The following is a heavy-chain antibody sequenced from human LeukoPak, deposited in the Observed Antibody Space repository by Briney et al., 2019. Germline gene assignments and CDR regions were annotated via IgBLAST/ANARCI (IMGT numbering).Heavy chain of an antibody. Sequence: SETLSLTCTVSVGSLSSSSYYCGWIRQPPGKGLGWIGSIYYSGSTYYNPSPKGRVTVSVAMSKNQFFLKLSTVSPADPAVYYCARHTSMVTGFDYWGQGTLVTVSS. CDR3: ARHTSMVTGFDY. J-gene: IGHJ4*02. CDR2: IYYSGST. D-gene: IGHD5-18*01. V-gene: IGHV4-39*01. CDR1: VGSLSSSSYY.